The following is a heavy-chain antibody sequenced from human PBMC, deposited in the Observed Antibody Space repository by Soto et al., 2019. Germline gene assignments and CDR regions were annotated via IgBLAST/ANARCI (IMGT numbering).Heavy chain of an antibody. CDR2: IYSGGTT. V-gene: IGHV3-53*04. J-gene: IGHJ4*02. CDR3: AAGLGSFY. CDR1: DFTVSSNY. D-gene: IGHD2-15*01. Sequence: EVQLVESGGGLVQPGGSLRLSCAVSDFTVSSNYMSWVRQAPGKGLEWVSVIYSGGTTYYADSVKGRFTISRHNSKNTLYLQMNSLRAEDTAVYYCAAGLGSFYWRQGTLVTVSS.